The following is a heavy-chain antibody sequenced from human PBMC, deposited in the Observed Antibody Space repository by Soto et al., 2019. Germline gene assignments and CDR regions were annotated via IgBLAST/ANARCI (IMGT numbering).Heavy chain of an antibody. CDR2: IDYSGST. CDR1: GGSISSSSYY. CDR3: PRQSAVTGNWFDP. Sequence: QLQLQESGPGLVKPSETLSLTCTVSGGSISSSSYYWGWIRQPPVKGLEWIGSIDYSGSTYYNPSMKSQVTIYVDTSKNQLSLKVSYVTAADAAVYYCPRQSAVTGNWFDPWGQGTLVTVSS. D-gene: IGHD6-19*01. V-gene: IGHV4-39*01. J-gene: IGHJ5*02.